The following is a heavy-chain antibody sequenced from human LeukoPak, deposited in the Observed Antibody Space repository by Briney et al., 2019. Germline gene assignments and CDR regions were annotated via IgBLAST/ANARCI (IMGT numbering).Heavy chain of an antibody. CDR3: AREVSEYCSGGGCFGYYYYMDV. J-gene: IGHJ6*03. V-gene: IGHV3-7*01. D-gene: IGHD2-15*01. CDR1: GFTFSSYW. Sequence: GGSLRLSCAASGFTFSSYWMSWVRQAPGKGLEWVANIKQDGSEKYYVDSVKVRFTISRDNAKNSLYLQMNSLRAEDTAVYYCAREVSEYCSGGGCFGYYYYMDVWGKGTTVTVSS. CDR2: IKQDGSEK.